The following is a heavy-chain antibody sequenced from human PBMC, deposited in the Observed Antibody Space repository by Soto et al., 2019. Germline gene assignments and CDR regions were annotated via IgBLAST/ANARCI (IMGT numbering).Heavy chain of an antibody. Sequence: GASVKVSSKASGYTFTNYGITWVRQAPRQGLDWMGWISTYNGKTNYAQILQGRVTLTTDTSTSTAYMELRSLRSDDSAVYYCAAISHLDPYTWLDPCGEGTLVTLSS. J-gene: IGHJ5*02. V-gene: IGHV1-18*01. CDR2: ISTYNGKT. CDR3: AAISHLDPYTWLDP. CDR1: GYTFTNYG. D-gene: IGHD4-4*01.